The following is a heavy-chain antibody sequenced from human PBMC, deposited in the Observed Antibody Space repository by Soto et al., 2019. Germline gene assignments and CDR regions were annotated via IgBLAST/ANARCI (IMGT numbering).Heavy chain of an antibody. CDR2: IYYSGST. Sequence: SETLSLTCTVSGGSISSGDYYWSWIRQHPGKGLEWIGYIYYSGSTHYSSSLKSRVTMSMDTSKNQFPLKLTSVSAADTAVYYCARLSSIDSSGYYLDYWGQGTLVTVSS. J-gene: IGHJ4*02. V-gene: IGHV4-31*03. CDR1: GGSISSGDYY. CDR3: ARLSSIDSSGYYLDY. D-gene: IGHD3-22*01.